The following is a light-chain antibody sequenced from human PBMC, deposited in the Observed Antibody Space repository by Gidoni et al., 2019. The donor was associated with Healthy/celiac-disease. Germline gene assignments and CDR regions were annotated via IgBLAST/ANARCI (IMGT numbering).Light chain of an antibody. V-gene: IGLV2-23*01. J-gene: IGLJ2*01. CDR1: SSDVGSYNL. CDR3: CSYAGSSTVV. Sequence: SARAQTASVSGSPGQSFTISCTGTSSDVGSYNLVSWYQQHPGKAPKLMIYEGSKRPSGVSNRFSGSKSGNTASLTISGLQAEAEADYYCCSYAGSSTVVFGGGTKLTVL. CDR2: EGS.